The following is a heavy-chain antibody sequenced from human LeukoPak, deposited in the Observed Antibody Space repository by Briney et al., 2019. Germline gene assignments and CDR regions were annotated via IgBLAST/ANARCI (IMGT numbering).Heavy chain of an antibody. CDR1: GLTFSTQA. Sequence: PGGSLRLSCAASGLTFSTQAMSWVCQAPGKGLEWVASINHNGNVNYYVDSVKGRFTISRDNAKNSLYLQMSNLRAEDTAVYFCARGGGLDVWGQGATVTVSS. V-gene: IGHV3-7*03. D-gene: IGHD3-16*01. CDR2: INHNGNVN. J-gene: IGHJ6*02. CDR3: ARGGGLDV.